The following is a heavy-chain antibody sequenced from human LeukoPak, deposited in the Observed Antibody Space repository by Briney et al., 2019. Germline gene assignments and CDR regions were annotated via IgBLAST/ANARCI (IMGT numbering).Heavy chain of an antibody. J-gene: IGHJ4*02. D-gene: IGHD2-21*01. CDR2: ISYDGSNK. CDR3: ARASAFLILLSDLVY. CDR1: GFTFSSYA. Sequence: GRSLRVSCAASGFTFSSYAMHWVRQAPGKGLEWVAVISYDGSNKYYADSVKGRFTISRDNSKNTLYLQMNSLRAEDTAVYYCARASAFLILLSDLVYWGQGTLVTVSS. V-gene: IGHV3-30-3*01.